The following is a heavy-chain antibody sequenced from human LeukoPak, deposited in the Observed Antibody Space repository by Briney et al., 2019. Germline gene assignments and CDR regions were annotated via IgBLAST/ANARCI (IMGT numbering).Heavy chain of an antibody. J-gene: IGHJ4*02. CDR3: AKLRVSMTTTSDFDY. V-gene: IGHV4-31*03. CDR2: IYYSGST. Sequence: SETLSLTCTVSGGSISSGGYYWSWIRQHPGKGLEWIGYIYYSGSTYYNPSLKSRVTTSVDTSRNQFSLKLNSVTAADTAVYYCAKLRVSMTTTSDFDYWGQGTLVTVSS. CDR1: GGSISSGGYY. D-gene: IGHD4-17*01.